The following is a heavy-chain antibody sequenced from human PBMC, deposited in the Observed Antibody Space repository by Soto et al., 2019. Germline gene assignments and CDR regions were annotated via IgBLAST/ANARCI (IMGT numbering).Heavy chain of an antibody. CDR1: GYTFAGYY. Sequence: QVQLVQSGADVKKPGASVKVSCKASGYTFAGYYMHWVRQAPGQGLEWMGWINPNSGGTNYAQKFQGRVPMTRDTSISTAYMEVNRLISDDTAVYYCARGPYSGSSTSLPYYSAMDVWGQGTTVTVSS. V-gene: IGHV1-2*02. D-gene: IGHD1-26*01. J-gene: IGHJ6*02. CDR3: ARGPYSGSSTSLPYYSAMDV. CDR2: INPNSGGT.